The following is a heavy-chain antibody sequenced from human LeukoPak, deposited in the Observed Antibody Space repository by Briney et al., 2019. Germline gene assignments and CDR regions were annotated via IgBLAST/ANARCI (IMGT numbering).Heavy chain of an antibody. J-gene: IGHJ4*02. CDR3: ARDPPGIAASVSGG. D-gene: IGHD6-13*01. CDR2: IYSGGTT. V-gene: IGHV3-53*01. Sequence: GGSLRLSCKASGFTVSNNYMNWVRQATGKGLEWVALIYSGGTTSYADSVKGRFTISRDNSKNTLYLQMTNVRVEDTAVYYCARDPPGIAASVSGGWGQGTLVTVSS. CDR1: GFTVSNNY.